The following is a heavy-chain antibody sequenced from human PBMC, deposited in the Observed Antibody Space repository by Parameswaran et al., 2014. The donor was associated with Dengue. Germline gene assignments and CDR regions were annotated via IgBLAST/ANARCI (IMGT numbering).Heavy chain of an antibody. Sequence: VRQMPGKGLEWVANIKEDGSEKYDVDSVKGRLTISRDNAKNSLYLQMNSLRAEDTAVYYCARVLAAAGAYYFDYWGQGPRSPSPQ. J-gene: IGHJ4*02. D-gene: IGHD6-13*01. CDR2: IKEDGSEK. V-gene: IGHV3-7*05. CDR3: ARVLAAAGAYYFDY.